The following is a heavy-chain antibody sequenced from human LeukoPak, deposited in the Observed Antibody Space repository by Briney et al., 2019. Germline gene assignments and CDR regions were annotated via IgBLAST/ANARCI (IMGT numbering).Heavy chain of an antibody. J-gene: IGHJ5*02. D-gene: IGHD6-6*01. CDR1: GYTFTSYG. CDR2: ISAYNGNT. V-gene: IGHV1-18*01. CDR3: ARALGLYSSSDPAAYAIGNWFDP. Sequence: GASVKVSCKASGYTFTSYGIRWVRQAPGQGLERMGWISAYNGNTNYAQTLQGRVTITKDKSTSTPYMVLRSLRSDDTAVYYCARALGLYSSSDPAAYAIGNWFDPWGQGTLVTVSS.